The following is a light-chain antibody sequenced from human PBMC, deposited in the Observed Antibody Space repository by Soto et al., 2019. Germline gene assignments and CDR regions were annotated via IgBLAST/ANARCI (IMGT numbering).Light chain of an antibody. CDR3: QSYDSSLSVAV. CDR2: GNS. CDR1: SSNIGAGYD. Sequence: QTVVTQPPSVSGAPGQRVTISCTGSSSNIGAGYDVHWYQQLPGTAPKLLIYGNSNRPSGVPDRFSGSKSGTSASLAITVLQAEDEADYYCQSYDSSLSVAVFGGGTQLTVL. J-gene: IGLJ7*01. V-gene: IGLV1-40*01.